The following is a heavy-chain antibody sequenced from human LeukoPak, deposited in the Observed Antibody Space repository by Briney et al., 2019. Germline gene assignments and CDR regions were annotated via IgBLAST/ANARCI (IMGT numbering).Heavy chain of an antibody. CDR3: ARAEGGYDSSGYTVDY. CDR2: INPNSGGT. CDR1: GYTFTGYY. V-gene: IGHV1-2*02. J-gene: IGHJ4*02. D-gene: IGHD3-22*01. Sequence: ASVTVSCKASGYTFTGYYMHWVRQAPGQGLEWMGWINPNSGGTNYAQKFQGRVTMTRDTSISTAYMELSRLRSDDTAVYYCARAEGGYDSSGYTVDYWGQGTLVTVSS.